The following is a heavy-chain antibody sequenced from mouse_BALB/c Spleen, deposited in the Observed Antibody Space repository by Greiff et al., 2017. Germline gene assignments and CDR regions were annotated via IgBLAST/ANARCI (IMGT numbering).Heavy chain of an antibody. CDR1: GYTFTSYW. CDR3: TRSRLGALDY. D-gene: IGHD3-2*02. Sequence: QVQLQQPGAELVRPGASVKLSCKASGYTFTSYWINWVKQRPGQGLEWIGNIYPSDSYTNYNQKFKDKATLTVDKSSSTAYMQLSSPTSEDSAVYYCTRSRLGALDYWGQGTTLTVSS. CDR2: IYPSDSYT. J-gene: IGHJ2*01. V-gene: IGHV1-69*02.